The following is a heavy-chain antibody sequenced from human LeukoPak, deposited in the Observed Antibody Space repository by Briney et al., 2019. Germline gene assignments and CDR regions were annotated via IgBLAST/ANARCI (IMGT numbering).Heavy chain of an antibody. CDR2: IIPIFGTA. CDR3: ARVVDTAMVDY. J-gene: IGHJ4*02. D-gene: IGHD5-18*01. Sequence: SVKVSCKASGGTFSSYAMSWVRQAPGQRLEWMGRIIPIFGTANYAQKFQGRVTITTDESTSTAYMELSSLRSEDTAVYYCARVVDTAMVDYWGQGTLVTVSS. V-gene: IGHV1-69*05. CDR1: GGTFSSYA.